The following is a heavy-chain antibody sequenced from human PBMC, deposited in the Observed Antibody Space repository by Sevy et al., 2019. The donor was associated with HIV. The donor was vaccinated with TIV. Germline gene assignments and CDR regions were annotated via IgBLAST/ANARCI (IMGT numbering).Heavy chain of an antibody. CDR2: ISSSGSTI. CDR1: GFTLSDYY. D-gene: IGHD5-12*01. J-gene: IGHJ5*02. V-gene: IGHV3-11*04. CDR3: ARARGYSGYDWGSWFDP. Sequence: GGSLRLSCAASGFTLSDYYMTWIRQAPGKGLEWLSYISSSGSTISYADSVKGRFTISRDNTKNSLYLQMNSLRAEDTAVYYCARARGYSGYDWGSWFDPWGQGTLVTVSS.